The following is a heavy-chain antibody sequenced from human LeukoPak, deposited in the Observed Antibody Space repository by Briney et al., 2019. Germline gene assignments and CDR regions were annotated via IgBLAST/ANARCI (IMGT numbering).Heavy chain of an antibody. CDR1: GFIFSDYY. J-gene: IGHJ6*03. CDR3: AREDNVWNLLYNYYMDV. V-gene: IGHV3-11*01. CDR2: IDVRGDTI. D-gene: IGHD1-1*01. Sequence: PGGSLRLSCAASGFIFSDYYMTWIRQAPGKGLEWVASIDVRGDTILHADSVKGRFTISRDSAKNSLYLQMNSLRAEDTAVYYCAREDNVWNLLYNYYMDVWGKGTTVTVSS.